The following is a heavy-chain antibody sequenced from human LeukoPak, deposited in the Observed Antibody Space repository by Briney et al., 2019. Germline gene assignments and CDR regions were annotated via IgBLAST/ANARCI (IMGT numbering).Heavy chain of an antibody. V-gene: IGHV4-39*01. D-gene: IGHD3-10*01. J-gene: IGHJ5*02. Sequence: SETLSLTCTVSGGSISSSSYYWGWIRQPPGKGLEWIGSIYYSGSTYYNPSLKSRVTISVDTSKNQFSLKLSSVTAADTAVYYCASSAVRLNWFDPWGHGTLVTVSS. CDR2: IYYSGST. CDR3: ASSAVRLNWFDP. CDR1: GGSISSSSYY.